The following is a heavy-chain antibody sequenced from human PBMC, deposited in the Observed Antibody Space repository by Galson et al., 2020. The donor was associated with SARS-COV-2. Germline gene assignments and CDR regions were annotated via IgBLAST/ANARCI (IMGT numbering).Heavy chain of an antibody. CDR3: ARHTSGADFWSGYQYNWFDP. J-gene: IGHJ5*02. V-gene: IGHV4-39*01. CDR2: MSFSGDT. D-gene: IGHD3-3*01. Sequence: SETLSLTCSVSGSSINGSSYYWGWIRQPPGKGLEWIGSMSFSGDTYYTPSLKSRVTISVDMSKNQFSLKLASVTAADTAVYHCARHTSGADFWSGYQYNWFDPWGQGILVTVSS. CDR1: GSSINGSSYY.